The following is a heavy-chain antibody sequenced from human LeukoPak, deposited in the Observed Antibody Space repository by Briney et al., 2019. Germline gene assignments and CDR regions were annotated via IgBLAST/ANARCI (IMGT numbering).Heavy chain of an antibody. CDR2: IYPGDSDT. CDR3: ASGSFGGDPFPYQPPLLRLTGDAFDI. J-gene: IGHJ3*02. Sequence: GESLKISCKGSGYSFTSYWIGWVRQMPGKGLEWMGIIYPGDSDTRYSPSFQGQVTISADKSISTAYLQWSSLKASDTAMYDCASGSFGGDPFPYQPPLLRLTGDAFDIWGQGTMVTVSS. CDR1: GYSFTSYW. D-gene: IGHD2-2*01. V-gene: IGHV5-51*01.